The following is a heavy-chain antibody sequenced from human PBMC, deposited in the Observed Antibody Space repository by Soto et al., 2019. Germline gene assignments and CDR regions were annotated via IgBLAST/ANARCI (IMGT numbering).Heavy chain of an antibody. J-gene: IGHJ4*02. CDR3: ARDRRLYYDSSGYPHFDY. CDR2: IWYDGSNK. Sequence: GGSLRLSCAASGFTFSSYGMHWVRQAPGKGLEWVAVIWYDGSNKYYADSVKGRFTISRDNSKNTLYLQMNSLRAEDTAVYYCARDRRLYYDSSGYPHFDYWGQGTRVTVS. V-gene: IGHV3-33*01. D-gene: IGHD3-22*01. CDR1: GFTFSSYG.